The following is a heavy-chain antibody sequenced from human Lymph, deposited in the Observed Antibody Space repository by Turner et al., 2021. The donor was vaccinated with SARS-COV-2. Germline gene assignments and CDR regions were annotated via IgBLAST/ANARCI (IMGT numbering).Heavy chain of an antibody. Sequence: QVHLVESGGGVVQPGRSLRLPCVASGFTSSTYAMHWVRQVPGKGLGWVEVISYDGSNKYYADSVKGRFTISRDTSKNTLYLQMNSLRAEDTAVYYCAKDPNWYVLSAVDYWGQGTLVTVSS. CDR1: GFTSSTYA. J-gene: IGHJ4*02. D-gene: IGHD1-1*01. CDR2: ISYDGSNK. CDR3: AKDPNWYVLSAVDY. V-gene: IGHV3-30-3*01.